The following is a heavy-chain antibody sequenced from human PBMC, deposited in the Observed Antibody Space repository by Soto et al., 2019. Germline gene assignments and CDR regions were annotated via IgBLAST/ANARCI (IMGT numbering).Heavy chain of an antibody. CDR2: IYHSGSA. J-gene: IGHJ4*02. CDR1: GDSISRGGYS. D-gene: IGHD6-13*01. Sequence: TLSLPCAVSGDSISRGGYSWSCIRQPPGKGLEWIGYIYHSGSAHYNPSLKSRVTISVDRSKNQFSLELSSVTAADTAVYYCARGATAGTGLFDHWGQGTLVTVSS. CDR3: ARGATAGTGLFDH. V-gene: IGHV4-30-2*01.